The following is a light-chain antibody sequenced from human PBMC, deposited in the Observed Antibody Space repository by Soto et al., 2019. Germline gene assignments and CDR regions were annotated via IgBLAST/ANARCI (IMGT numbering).Light chain of an antibody. Sequence: EVLMTQSPATLSVSPGERVILSCRASQRISNDLAWYQQKAGQAPRLLIYDASTRATGIPARFSGSGSGTEFTLTISSLQSEDFAVYLCQQYNNWPPWTVGQGTKVDSK. V-gene: IGKV3-15*01. CDR3: QQYNNWPPWT. CDR2: DAS. J-gene: IGKJ1*01. CDR1: QRISND.